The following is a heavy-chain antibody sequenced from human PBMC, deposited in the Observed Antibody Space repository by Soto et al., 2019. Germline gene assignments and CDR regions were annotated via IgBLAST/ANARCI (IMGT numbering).Heavy chain of an antibody. D-gene: IGHD1-26*01. J-gene: IGHJ4*02. Sequence: QVQLQESGPGLVKPSDTLSLTCAGSGYSISSSNWWGWIRQPPGKGLEWIGYIYYSGTTYYNPSLKSRVTMSVDTSKNLFSLKLTSVTAVDTAVYYCARREIQGPIDYWGQGTLVNVSS. V-gene: IGHV4-28*01. CDR1: GYSISSSNW. CDR3: ARREIQGPIDY. CDR2: IYYSGTT.